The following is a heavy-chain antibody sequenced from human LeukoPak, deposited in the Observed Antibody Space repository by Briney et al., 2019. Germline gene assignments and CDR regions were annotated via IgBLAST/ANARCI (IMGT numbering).Heavy chain of an antibody. CDR1: GFSFSDYA. Sequence: GRSLRLSCAASGFSFSDYAMLWVRQAPGKGLEWVAVIWYDGSNKYYADSVKGRFTISRDNSKNTLYLQMNSLRAEDTAVYYCARDGSSGWYWVDYWGQGTLVTVSS. CDR2: IWYDGSNK. CDR3: ARDGSSGWYWVDY. V-gene: IGHV3-33*08. J-gene: IGHJ4*02. D-gene: IGHD6-19*01.